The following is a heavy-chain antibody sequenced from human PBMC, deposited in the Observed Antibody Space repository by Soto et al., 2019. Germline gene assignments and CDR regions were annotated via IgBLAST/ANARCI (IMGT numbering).Heavy chain of an antibody. D-gene: IGHD3-10*01. J-gene: IGHJ6*02. Sequence: QITLKESGPTLVKPTQTLTLTCTFSGFSLTTSGVSVGWIRQPPGKALEWLTLIYWDDDKRYSPSLKNRLTITKDTSKNQVVLTMTNMDPLDTATYYCTHSDVLGDHYYALDVWGQGTTVTVSS. CDR1: GFSLTTSGVS. CDR2: IYWDDDK. CDR3: THSDVLGDHYYALDV. V-gene: IGHV2-5*02.